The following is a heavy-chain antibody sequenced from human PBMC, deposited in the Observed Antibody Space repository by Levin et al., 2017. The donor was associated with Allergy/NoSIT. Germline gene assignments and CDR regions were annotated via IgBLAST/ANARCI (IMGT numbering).Heavy chain of an antibody. CDR1: GGSISSYY. V-gene: IGHV4-59*01. Sequence: SQTLSLTCTVSGGSISSYYWSWIRQPPGKGLEWIGYIYYSGSTNYNPSLKSRVTISVDTSKNQFSLKLSSVTAADTAVYYCARATGYDFWSDYYYYYYMDGWGKGTTVTVSS. J-gene: IGHJ6*03. D-gene: IGHD3-3*01. CDR2: IYYSGST. CDR3: ARATGYDFWSDYYYYYYMDG.